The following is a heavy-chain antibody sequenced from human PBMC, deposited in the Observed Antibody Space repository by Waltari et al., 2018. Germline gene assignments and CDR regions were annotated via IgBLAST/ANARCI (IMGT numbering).Heavy chain of an antibody. CDR1: GYTFTGYY. Sequence: QVQLVQSGAEVKKPGASVKVSCKASGYTFTGYYMHWVRQAPGQGLEWMGRINPSSGGTNYAQKFQGRVTMTRDTSISTAYMELSRLRSDDTAVYYCARVDPGLWYFDYWGQGTLVTVSS. V-gene: IGHV1-2*06. D-gene: IGHD2-21*01. J-gene: IGHJ4*02. CDR3: ARVDPGLWYFDY. CDR2: INPSSGGT.